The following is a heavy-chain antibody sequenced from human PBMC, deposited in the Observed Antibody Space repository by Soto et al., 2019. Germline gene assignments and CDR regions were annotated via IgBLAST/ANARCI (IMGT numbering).Heavy chain of an antibody. CDR3: AKDGKYSGSYYRGYYYYYGMGV. D-gene: IGHD1-26*01. CDR1: GFTFSSYG. CDR2: ISYDGSNK. J-gene: IGHJ6*02. V-gene: IGHV3-30*18. Sequence: QVQLVESGGGVVQPGRSLRLSCAASGFTFSSYGMHWVRQAPGKGLEWVAVISYDGSNKYYADSVKGRFTISRDNSKNTLYLQMNSLRAEDTAVYYCAKDGKYSGSYYRGYYYYYGMGVWGQGTTVTVSS.